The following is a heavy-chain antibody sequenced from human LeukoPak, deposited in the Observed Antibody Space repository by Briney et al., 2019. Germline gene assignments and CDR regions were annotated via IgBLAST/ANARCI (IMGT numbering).Heavy chain of an antibody. CDR3: AGGPQFTGSFPF. D-gene: IGHD1-26*01. CDR1: GFSFNTYE. V-gene: IGHV3-48*03. Sequence: QPGGSLRLSCAASGFSFNTYEFTWVRQAPGMGLEWLSYISNGGGTITYADSVKGRFTISRDSAENALYLQMNNLGVDDTAVYFCAGGPQFTGSFPFWGQGNLVAVSS. J-gene: IGHJ4*02. CDR2: ISNGGGTI.